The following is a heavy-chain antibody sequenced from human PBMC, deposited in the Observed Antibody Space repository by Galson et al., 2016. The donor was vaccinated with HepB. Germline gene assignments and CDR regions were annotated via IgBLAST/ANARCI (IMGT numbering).Heavy chain of an antibody. D-gene: IGHD6-19*01. V-gene: IGHV4-4*07. CDR2: YSSGNT. J-gene: IGHJ5*02. CDR1: GGSISSHY. Sequence: SETLSLTCTVSGGSISSHYWSWVRQPAGKGLEWMGLYSSGNTKYNPSLESRVTMSVDTSKNHFSLKLSSLTAADTAVYYCAREIAVADMNWFDPWGQGTLVIVSS. CDR3: AREIAVADMNWFDP.